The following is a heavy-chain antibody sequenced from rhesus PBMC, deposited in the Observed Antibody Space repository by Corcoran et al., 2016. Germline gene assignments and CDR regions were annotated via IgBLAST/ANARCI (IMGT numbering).Heavy chain of an antibody. Sequence: QVQLQASGPGLVKPLETLSPNCVVSGGPYRRKSWRWNRQARGKGLGGHGYIHGSASSTNYNPSLKSRVTLSVDTSKNQLSLKLSSVTAADTAVYYCARKAEYCTGSGCYRYFDIWGPGTPITISS. D-gene: IGHD2-21*01. J-gene: IGHJ2*01. CDR3: ARKAEYCTGSGCYRYFDI. CDR2: IHGSASST. CDR1: GGPYRRKS. V-gene: IGHV4S11*01.